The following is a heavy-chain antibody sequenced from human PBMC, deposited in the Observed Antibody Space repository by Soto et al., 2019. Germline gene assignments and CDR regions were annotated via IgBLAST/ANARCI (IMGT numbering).Heavy chain of an antibody. D-gene: IGHD6-19*01. Sequence: GGSLRLSCAASGFTFSSYAMSWVRQAPGKGLEWVSAISGSGGSTYYADSVKGRFTISRDNSKNTLYLQMNSLRAEDTAVYYCAKRGLAVAGTRDAFDIWGQGTMVTVSS. CDR2: ISGSGGST. CDR3: AKRGLAVAGTRDAFDI. J-gene: IGHJ3*02. CDR1: GFTFSSYA. V-gene: IGHV3-23*01.